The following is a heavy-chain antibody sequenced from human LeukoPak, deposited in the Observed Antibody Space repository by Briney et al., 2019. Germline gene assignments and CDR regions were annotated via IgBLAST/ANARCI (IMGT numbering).Heavy chain of an antibody. V-gene: IGHV3-53*01. Sequence: PGESLRLSCAASGFTVDGNYMSWVRQAPGKGLEWVSVIYSDGGTYYSDYVKGRFTISRDYSKNTLYLQMSSLRVEDTAVYYCARDSKGPAFWGQGTLVTVSS. CDR3: ARDSKGPAF. J-gene: IGHJ4*02. D-gene: IGHD2-15*01. CDR2: IYSDGGT. CDR1: GFTVDGNY.